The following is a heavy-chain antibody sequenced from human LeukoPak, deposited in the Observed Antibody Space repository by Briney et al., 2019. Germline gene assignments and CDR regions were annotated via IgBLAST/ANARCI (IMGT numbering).Heavy chain of an antibody. J-gene: IGHJ4*02. CDR2: IKNDGSGT. V-gene: IGHV3-74*01. D-gene: IGHD3-16*01. CDR3: ARGLTAFGAVAGDY. Sequence: GGSLRLSCAASGFTFSTYWMHWVRQAPGKGLVWVSRIKNDGSGTTYADSVKGRFTISRDNAKNTLYLQMNSLRAEDTAVYYCARGLTAFGAVAGDYWAQGTLVTVSS. CDR1: GFTFSTYW.